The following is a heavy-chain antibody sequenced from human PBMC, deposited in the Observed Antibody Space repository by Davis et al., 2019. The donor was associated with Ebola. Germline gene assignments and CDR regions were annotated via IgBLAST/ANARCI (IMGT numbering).Heavy chain of an antibody. V-gene: IGHV3-33*06. J-gene: IGHJ4*02. Sequence: GGSLRLSCAASGFTFSSYGIHWVRQAPGKGLEWVAVIWYDGSNKYYADSVKGRFTISRDNSKNTLYLQMNSLRAEDTAVYYCAKDDGLLWFGELLGTFDYWGQGTLVTVSS. CDR2: IWYDGSNK. CDR1: GFTFSSYG. D-gene: IGHD3-10*01. CDR3: AKDDGLLWFGELLGTFDY.